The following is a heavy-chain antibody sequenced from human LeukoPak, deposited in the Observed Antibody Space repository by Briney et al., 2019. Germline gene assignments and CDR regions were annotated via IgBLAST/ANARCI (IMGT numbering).Heavy chain of an antibody. V-gene: IGHV3-30-3*01. CDR3: ARDRTIAYSSYYFDY. J-gene: IGHJ4*02. CDR2: ISYDGSNK. D-gene: IGHD5-18*01. CDR1: GFTFSSYA. Sequence: PGRSLRLSCAASGFTFSSYAMHWVRQAPGKGLEWVAVISYDGSNKYYADSVKGRFTISRDNSKNTLYLQMNSLRAEDTAVYYCARDRTIAYSSYYFDYWGQGTLVTVSS.